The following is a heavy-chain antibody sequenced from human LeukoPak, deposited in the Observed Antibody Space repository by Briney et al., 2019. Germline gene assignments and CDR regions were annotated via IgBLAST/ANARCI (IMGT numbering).Heavy chain of an antibody. CDR1: GGSISSSNYY. Sequence: SETLSLTCTVSGGSISSSNYYWDWIRQPPGKGLEWIGSIHYSGTTYYNPSLKSRVTISVGASKNQFSLKLNSVTAADTALYYCASQIAVAGFDYWGQGTLVTVSS. D-gene: IGHD6-19*01. CDR3: ASQIAVAGFDY. J-gene: IGHJ4*02. V-gene: IGHV4-39*01. CDR2: IHYSGTT.